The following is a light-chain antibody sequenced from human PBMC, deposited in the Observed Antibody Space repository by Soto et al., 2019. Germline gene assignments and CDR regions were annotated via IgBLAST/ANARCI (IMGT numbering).Light chain of an antibody. V-gene: IGKV3-11*01. CDR1: QSVSSY. Sequence: EIVLTQSPATLSLSPGERATLSCRASQSVSSYLAWYQQKPGQAPRLLIYDASNRATGIPARFSGSRSGTDFTLTISSLEPEDFAVYYCQQRSNWPPLTFGQGTRREIK. CDR2: DAS. CDR3: QQRSNWPPLT. J-gene: IGKJ5*01.